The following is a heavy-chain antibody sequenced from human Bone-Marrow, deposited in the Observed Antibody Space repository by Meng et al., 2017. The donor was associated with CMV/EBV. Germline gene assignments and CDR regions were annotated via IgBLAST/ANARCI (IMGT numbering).Heavy chain of an antibody. CDR3: ARGAYQFDP. Sequence: SETLSLTCTVSGGSISSSSYYWGWIRQPPGKGLEWIGSIYYSGNTYYNPSLKSRVTISVDTSKNQFSLKLSSVTAADTAVYYCARGAYQFDPWGQGTLVTVSS. J-gene: IGHJ5*02. CDR1: GGSISSSSYY. CDR2: IYYSGNT. V-gene: IGHV4-39*07. D-gene: IGHD2-2*01.